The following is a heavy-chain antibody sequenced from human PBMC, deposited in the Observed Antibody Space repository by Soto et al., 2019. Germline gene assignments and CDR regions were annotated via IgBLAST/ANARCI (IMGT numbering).Heavy chain of an antibody. V-gene: IGHV4-4*02. CDR1: GDSINSDNW. J-gene: IGHJ4*02. D-gene: IGHD6-13*01. CDR3: ARGEIQQQRDS. Sequence: QVQLQESGPGLVKPSGTLSLTCAVSGDSINSDNWWSWVRQPPGKGLEWIGEIYHTGSTNYNPSLKSRVLISVDKSQNQFFLKLTSVTAADTAVYFCARGEIQQQRDSWGQGTLVTVSS. CDR2: IYHTGST.